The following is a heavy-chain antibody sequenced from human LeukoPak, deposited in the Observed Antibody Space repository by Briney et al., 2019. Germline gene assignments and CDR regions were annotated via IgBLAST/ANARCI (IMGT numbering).Heavy chain of an antibody. D-gene: IGHD2-21*01. CDR2: ISYDGSNK. CDR3: AKDRTWTHIPGDY. J-gene: IGHJ4*02. CDR1: GFTFSSYG. V-gene: IGHV3-30*18. Sequence: GRSLRLSCAASGFTFSSYGMHWARQAPGKGLEWVAVISYDGSNKYYADSVKGRFTISRDNSKNTLYLQMNSLRAEDTAVYYCAKDRTWTHIPGDYWGQGTLVTVSS.